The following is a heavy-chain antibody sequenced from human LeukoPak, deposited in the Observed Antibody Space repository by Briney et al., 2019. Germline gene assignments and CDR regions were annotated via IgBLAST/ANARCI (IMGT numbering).Heavy chain of an antibody. CDR1: GYTLTELS. D-gene: IGHD2-2*01. Sequence: GASVKVSCKVSGYTLTELSMHWVRQAPGKGLGWMGGFDPEDGETIYAQKFQGRVTMTEDTSTDTAYMELSSLRSEDTAVYYCATEYCSSTSCYRFDPWGQGTLVTVSP. J-gene: IGHJ5*02. V-gene: IGHV1-24*01. CDR3: ATEYCSSTSCYRFDP. CDR2: FDPEDGET.